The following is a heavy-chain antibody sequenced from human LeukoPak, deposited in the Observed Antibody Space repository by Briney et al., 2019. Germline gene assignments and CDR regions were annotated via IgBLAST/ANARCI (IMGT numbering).Heavy chain of an antibody. J-gene: IGHJ4*02. CDR3: VRDIIEESGYGGY. D-gene: IGHD5-12*01. V-gene: IGHV3-21*01. CDR1: GFTFSHYT. Sequence: PGGSLRLSCAASGFTFSHYTMNWVRQTPAKGLEWISSINPAGTSTYYADSVKGRFTISRDAAKNSLYLQMNSLRVEDTALYYCVRDIIEESGYGGYWGQGTMVTVSS. CDR2: INPAGTST.